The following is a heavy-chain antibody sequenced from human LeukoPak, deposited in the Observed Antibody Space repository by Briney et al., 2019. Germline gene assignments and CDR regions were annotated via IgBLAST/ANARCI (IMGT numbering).Heavy chain of an antibody. CDR2: INPSGGST. CDR1: GYTFTSYY. CDR3: ARDPAYYDSSGYPDY. Sequence: ASVKVSRKASGYTFTSYYMHWVRQAPGQGLEWMGIINPSGGSTSYAQKFQGRVTMTRDTSTSIVYMELSSLRSEDTAVYYCARDPAYYDSSGYPDYWGQGTLVTVSS. J-gene: IGHJ4*02. V-gene: IGHV1-46*01. D-gene: IGHD3-22*01.